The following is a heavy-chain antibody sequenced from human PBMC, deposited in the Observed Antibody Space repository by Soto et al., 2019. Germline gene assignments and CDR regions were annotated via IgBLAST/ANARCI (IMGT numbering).Heavy chain of an antibody. V-gene: IGHV3-30*18. CDR3: AKDRSTRHGWFDP. CDR1: GFTFSSYC. J-gene: IGHJ5*02. D-gene: IGHD2-2*01. Sequence: PGRSLRLSCAASGFTFSSYCIHWVRQSPCKGLAWVGVISYDAINKYYADSVKGLFTISRDNSKNTLYLQMNSLRAEDTAVYYSAKDRSTRHGWFDPWGQSTLVTVSS. CDR2: ISYDAINK.